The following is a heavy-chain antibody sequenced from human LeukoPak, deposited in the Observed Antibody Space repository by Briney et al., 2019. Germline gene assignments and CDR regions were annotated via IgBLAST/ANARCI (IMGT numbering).Heavy chain of an antibody. D-gene: IGHD3-9*01. Sequence: GGSLRLSCAASGFTFSSYEMNWVRQAPGKGLEWVSYISSSGSTIYYADSVKGRFTISRDNSKNTLYMQMNSLRDEDTALYYCARGKYYNILTGYSRGGYFDYWGQGTLVTVSS. J-gene: IGHJ4*02. CDR1: GFTFSSYE. CDR2: ISSSGSTI. V-gene: IGHV3-48*03. CDR3: ARGKYYNILTGYSRGGYFDY.